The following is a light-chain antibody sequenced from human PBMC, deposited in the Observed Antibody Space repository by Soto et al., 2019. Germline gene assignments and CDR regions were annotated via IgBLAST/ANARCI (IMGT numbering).Light chain of an antibody. CDR1: QSVGRNY. Sequence: EIVLTHFPGTLSLSPGERATLSCRASQSVGRNYVAWYQQKPGQAPRVIIYAASNRASGIPDRFSGSGSGSDFTLTISRLEPEDFAVYYCQQYGTSPWAFGQGTKVEIK. V-gene: IGKV3-20*01. CDR2: AAS. CDR3: QQYGTSPWA. J-gene: IGKJ1*01.